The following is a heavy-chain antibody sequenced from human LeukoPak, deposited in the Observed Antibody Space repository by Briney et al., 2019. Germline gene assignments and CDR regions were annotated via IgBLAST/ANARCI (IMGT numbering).Heavy chain of an antibody. CDR2: INPNSGGT. V-gene: IGHV1-2*02. CDR1: GYTFTGYY. D-gene: IGHD2-2*01. Sequence: ASVKVSCKASGYTFTGYYMHWVRQAPGQGLEWMGWINPNSGGTNYAQKFQGRVTMTRDTSISTAYMELSRLRSDDTAVYYCARAVVVPAATYYYYGMDVWGQGTTVTVSS. CDR3: ARAVVVPAATYYYYGMDV. J-gene: IGHJ6*02.